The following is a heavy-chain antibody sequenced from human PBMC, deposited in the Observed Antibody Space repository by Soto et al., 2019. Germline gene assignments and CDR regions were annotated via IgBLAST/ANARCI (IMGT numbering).Heavy chain of an antibody. J-gene: IGHJ4*02. CDR3: ARGRGCISSSCYSDY. CDR2: IHESSNTI. V-gene: IGHV3-48*01. Sequence: GGSLRLSCAASGFTFSSYSMIWVRQAPGKGLEWVSYIHESSNTIFYADSVRGRFTISRDNAKNSLYLQMNSLRAEDTAVYYCARGRGCISSSCYSDYWGQGIVVTVSS. D-gene: IGHD2-2*01. CDR1: GFTFSSYS.